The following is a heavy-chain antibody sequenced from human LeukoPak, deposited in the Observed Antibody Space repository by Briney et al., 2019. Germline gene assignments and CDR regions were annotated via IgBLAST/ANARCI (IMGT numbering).Heavy chain of an antibody. D-gene: IGHD1-1*01. V-gene: IGHV4-34*01. J-gene: IGHJ5*02. CDR1: GGSFSGYY. Sequence: SETLSLTCAVYGGSFSGYYWSWIRQPPGKGLEWIGEINHSGSTNYNPSLKSRVTISVDTSKNQFSLKLSSVTAADTAVYYCAREAQLHNWFDPWGQGTLVTVSS. CDR3: AREAQLHNWFDP. CDR2: INHSGST.